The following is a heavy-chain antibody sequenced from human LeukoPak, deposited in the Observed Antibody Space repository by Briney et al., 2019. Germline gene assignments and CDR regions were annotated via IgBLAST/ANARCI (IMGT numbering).Heavy chain of an antibody. CDR1: GGSLSGYY. D-gene: IGHD3-22*01. V-gene: IGHV4-4*07. Sequence: PSETLSLTCTVSGGSLSGYYWNWIRQPAGKGLEWIGRIYISGNTWYKPSLQGRVTMSVDTSKNQFSLKMSSLTAADTAVYYCARSNLGSYDQSGYYHYWGQGTRVTVSS. J-gene: IGHJ4*02. CDR3: ARSNLGSYDQSGYYHY. CDR2: IYISGNT.